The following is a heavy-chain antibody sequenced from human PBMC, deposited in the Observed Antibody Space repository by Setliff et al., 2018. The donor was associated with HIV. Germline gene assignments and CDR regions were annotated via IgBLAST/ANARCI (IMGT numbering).Heavy chain of an antibody. CDR1: GVAFRDYT. J-gene: IGHJ6*03. CDR2: ISFDGSNYT. V-gene: IGHV3-30*04. CDR3: SRDVYYGSGSLLHYYYLEL. Sequence: LGGSLRLSCVASGVAFRDYTMHWVRKAPGKGLECLAVISFDGSNYTPYADSVKGRVTVSRDNAKNALYLQMNGLRVEDTAVYYCSRDVYYGSGSLLHYYYLELWGKGTAVTVSS. D-gene: IGHD3-10*01.